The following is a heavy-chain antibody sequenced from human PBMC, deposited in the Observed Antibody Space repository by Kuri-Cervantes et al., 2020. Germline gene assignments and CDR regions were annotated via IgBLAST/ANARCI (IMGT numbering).Heavy chain of an antibody. J-gene: IGHJ4*02. CDR2: IIPIFGTA. Sequence: SVKVSCKASGGTFSSYAISWVRQAPGQGLEWMGGIIPIFGTANYAQKFQGRVTITADESTSTAYMKLSSLRSDDTAVYYCAREGTTVTDFDYWGQGTLVTVSS. V-gene: IGHV1-69*13. CDR3: AREGTTVTDFDY. CDR1: GGTFSSYA. D-gene: IGHD4-17*01.